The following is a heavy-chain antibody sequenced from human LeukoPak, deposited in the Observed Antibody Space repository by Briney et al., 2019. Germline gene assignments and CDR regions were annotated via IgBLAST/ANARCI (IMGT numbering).Heavy chain of an antibody. CDR2: IWYDGSIK. D-gene: IGHD2-15*01. CDR3: AKAGGYCSAGTCYSNF. CDR1: GFTFSRYG. Sequence: PGGSLRLSCAASGFTFSRYGMHWVRQAPGKGLEWVAVIWYDGSIKYYAESVKGRFTISKDNSKNTLYLQMNSLRAEDTAIYYCAKAGGYCSAGTCYSNFWGQGALVTVSS. J-gene: IGHJ4*02. V-gene: IGHV3-30*02.